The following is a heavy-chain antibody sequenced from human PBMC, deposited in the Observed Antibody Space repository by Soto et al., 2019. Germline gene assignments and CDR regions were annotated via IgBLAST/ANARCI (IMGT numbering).Heavy chain of an antibody. D-gene: IGHD6-19*01. V-gene: IGHV4-39*01. CDR1: GDSITSNSYF. Sequence: PSETLSLTCTVSGDSITSNSYFWAWIRQPPGKGLQWIGSIYYSGTTYYNPSLKSRVTISVDTSKNQFSLKLSSVTAADTAVYYFGRWKYSIGCFFDYWGQGTLVTVSS. CDR2: IYYSGTT. CDR3: GRWKYSIGCFFDY. J-gene: IGHJ4*02.